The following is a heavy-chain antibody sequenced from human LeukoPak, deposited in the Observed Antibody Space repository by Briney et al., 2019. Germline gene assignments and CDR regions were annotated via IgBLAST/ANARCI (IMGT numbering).Heavy chain of an antibody. V-gene: IGHV4-34*01. J-gene: IGHJ5*02. CDR1: GGSFSGNY. D-gene: IGHD1-26*01. CDR3: ARNPLGARGRWFDP. Sequence: SETLSLTCAVYGGSFSGNYWSWIRQPPGKGLEWIGEINHSGSTNYNPSLKSRVTISVDMSKNQFSLKLSSVTAADTAVYYCARNPLGARGRWFDPWGQGTLVTVSS. CDR2: INHSGST.